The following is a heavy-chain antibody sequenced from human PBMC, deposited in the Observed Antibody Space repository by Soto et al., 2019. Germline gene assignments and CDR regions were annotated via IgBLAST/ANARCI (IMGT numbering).Heavy chain of an antibody. CDR1: GFTFSSNA. D-gene: IGHD1-1*01. CDR3: AKDKPGTTSFDY. CDR2: ISERGDTT. Sequence: GGSLRLSCAASGFTFSSNAMYWVRQAPGKGLEWVSAISERGDTTHYADSVKGRFTISRDTSKNTLYLQLNTLRADDTAVYYCAKDKPGTTSFDYWGQGTLVTVSS. V-gene: IGHV3-23*01. J-gene: IGHJ4*02.